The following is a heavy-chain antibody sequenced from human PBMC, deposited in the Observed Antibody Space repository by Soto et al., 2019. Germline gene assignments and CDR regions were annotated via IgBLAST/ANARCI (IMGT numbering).Heavy chain of an antibody. D-gene: IGHD6-13*01. V-gene: IGHV4-59*01. CDR2: IYYSGST. J-gene: IGHJ4*02. Sequence: PSETLSLTCTVSGGSISSYYCSWIRQPPGKGLEWIGYIYYSGSTNYNPSLKSRVTISVDTSKNQFSLKLSSVTAADTAVYYCARDAGEQQLSTYFDYWGQGTLVTVSS. CDR1: GGSISSYY. CDR3: ARDAGEQQLSTYFDY.